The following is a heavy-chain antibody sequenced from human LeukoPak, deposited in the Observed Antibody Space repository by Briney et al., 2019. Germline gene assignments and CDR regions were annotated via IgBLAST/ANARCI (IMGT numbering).Heavy chain of an antibody. CDR1: GFSLSTSGVG. Sequence: SGPTLVKPTQTLTLTCTFSGFSLSTSGVGVGWIRQPPGKAPEWLALIYWDDDKRYSPSLKSRLTITKDTSKNQVVLTMTNMDPVDTATYYCARLTMVRGVIITRYFDYWGQGTLVTVSS. CDR3: ARLTMVRGVIITRYFDY. CDR2: IYWDDDK. V-gene: IGHV2-5*02. D-gene: IGHD3-10*01. J-gene: IGHJ4*02.